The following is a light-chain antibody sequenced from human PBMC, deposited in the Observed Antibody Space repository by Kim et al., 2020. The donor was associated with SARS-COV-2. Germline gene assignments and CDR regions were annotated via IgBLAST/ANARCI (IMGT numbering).Light chain of an antibody. CDR2: AVN. Sequence: QSALTQPASVSGSPGQSITISCTGTSSDIGAYASVSWYQQHPGHAPKLMIYAVNTRPSGVSNRFFGSKSGNTASLTISGLQAEDEADYYCSAYTSTSTLVFGTGTKVTVL. J-gene: IGLJ1*01. CDR3: SAYTSTSTLV. V-gene: IGLV2-14*01. CDR1: SSDIGAYAS.